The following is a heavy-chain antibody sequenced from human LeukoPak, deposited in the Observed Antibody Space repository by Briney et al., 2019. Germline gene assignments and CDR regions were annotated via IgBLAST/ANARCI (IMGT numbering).Heavy chain of an antibody. CDR1: GGTFSSYA. J-gene: IGHJ4*02. V-gene: IGHV1-69*06. D-gene: IGHD3-22*01. CDR3: ARVGYYDSNNDY. CDR2: IIPIFGTA. Sequence: SVKVSCKASGGTFSSYAISWVRQAPGQGLEWMGRIIPIFGTANYAQKFQGRVTITADKSTSTAYMELSSLRSEDTAVYYCARVGYYDSNNDYWGQGTLVTVSS.